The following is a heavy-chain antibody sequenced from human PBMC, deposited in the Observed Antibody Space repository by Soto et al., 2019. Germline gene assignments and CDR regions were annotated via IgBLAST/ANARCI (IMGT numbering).Heavy chain of an antibody. CDR2: IYYSGST. CDR3: ARHGDDYYDSSGYYSPFDY. J-gene: IGHJ4*02. CDR1: GGSISSSSYY. Sequence: SETLSLTCTVSGGSISSSSYYWGWIRQPPGKGLEWIGSIYYSGSTYYNPSLKSRVTISVDTSKNQFSLKLSSVTAADTAVYYCARHGDDYYDSSGYYSPFDYWGQGTLVTVSS. D-gene: IGHD3-22*01. V-gene: IGHV4-39*01.